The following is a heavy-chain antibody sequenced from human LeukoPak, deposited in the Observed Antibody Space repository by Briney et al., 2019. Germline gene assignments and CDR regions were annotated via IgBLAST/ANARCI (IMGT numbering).Heavy chain of an antibody. J-gene: IGHJ6*03. V-gene: IGHV3-21*01. D-gene: IGHD3-22*01. CDR3: AKDGDSTGYYSSYYNHMDV. CDR1: GFTFSTNS. CDR2: ISSSSSYI. Sequence: GGSLRLSCAASGFTFSTNSMNWVRQAPGKGLEWVSSISSSSSYIYYADSVKGRFTISRDDSKNTVYLQMNSLRAEDTAIYYCAKDGDSTGYYSSYYNHMDVWGKGTSVTISS.